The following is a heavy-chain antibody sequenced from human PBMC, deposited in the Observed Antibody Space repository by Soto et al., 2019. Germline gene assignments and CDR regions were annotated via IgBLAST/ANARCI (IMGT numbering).Heavy chain of an antibody. D-gene: IGHD4-17*01. CDR2: ISGSGGTT. J-gene: IGHJ4*02. V-gene: IGHV3-23*01. CDR3: AKHIGTLTGTSDY. Sequence: HPGGSLRLSCAASGFSFSSYGLSWVRQAPGKGLEWVSVISGSGGTTYYADSVKGRFTVSRDNSKNTLYLQMNSLRAEDTAVYYCAKHIGTLTGTSDYWGQGTLVTVSS. CDR1: GFSFSSYG.